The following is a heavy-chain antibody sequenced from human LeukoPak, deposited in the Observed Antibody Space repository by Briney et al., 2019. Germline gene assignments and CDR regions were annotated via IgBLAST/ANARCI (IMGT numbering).Heavy chain of an antibody. Sequence: GGSLRLSCAASGFTFSSYSMNWVRQAPGKGLEWVSYISSSSSTIYYADSVKGRFTISRDNAKNSLYLQMNSLRAEDTAVYYCARRIAAAGISVFDYWGQGTLVTVSS. J-gene: IGHJ4*02. V-gene: IGHV3-48*01. CDR3: ARRIAAAGISVFDY. CDR2: ISSSSSTI. D-gene: IGHD6-13*01. CDR1: GFTFSSYS.